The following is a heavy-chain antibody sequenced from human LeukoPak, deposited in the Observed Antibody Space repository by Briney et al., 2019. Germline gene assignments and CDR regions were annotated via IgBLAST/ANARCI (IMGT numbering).Heavy chain of an antibody. Sequence: SETLSLTCAVYGGSLGGYSWSWIRQPPGKGLEWSEEINHSGSTNYNPSLKSRVTISVDTSKNQFSLRLSSVTAADTAVYYCAKWGIGNNWDIDDHWGQGTLVTVSS. CDR2: INHSGST. V-gene: IGHV4-34*01. CDR1: GGSLGGYS. J-gene: IGHJ4*02. D-gene: IGHD1-1*01. CDR3: AKWGIGNNWDIDDH.